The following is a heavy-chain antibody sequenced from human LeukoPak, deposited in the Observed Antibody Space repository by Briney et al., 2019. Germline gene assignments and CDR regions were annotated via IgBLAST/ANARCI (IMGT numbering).Heavy chain of an antibody. CDR2: VNADGGST. V-gene: IGHV3-23*01. J-gene: IGHJ4*02. CDR3: AKEGGMGARSYFDY. CDR1: GFTFDNYR. D-gene: IGHD1-26*01. Sequence: GGSLRLSCAASGFTFDNYRMSWVHQAPGKGLEWVSTVNADGGSTYYADSVKGRFTISRDNSKNTLYLQMNSLRAEDTAVYYCAKEGGMGARSYFDYWGQGTLVTVSS.